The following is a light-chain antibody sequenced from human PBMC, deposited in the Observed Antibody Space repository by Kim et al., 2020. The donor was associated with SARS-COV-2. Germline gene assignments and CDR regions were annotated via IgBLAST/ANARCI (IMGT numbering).Light chain of an antibody. CDR2: DAS. J-gene: IGKJ4*01. CDR3: QQRSNWPLT. Sequence: LSPGERATLSCRASESVSSYLAWYQQKPGQAPRLLIYDASNRATGIPARFSGSGSGTDFTLTISTLEPEDFAVYYCQQRSNWPLTFGGGTKVDIK. V-gene: IGKV3-11*01. CDR1: ESVSSY.